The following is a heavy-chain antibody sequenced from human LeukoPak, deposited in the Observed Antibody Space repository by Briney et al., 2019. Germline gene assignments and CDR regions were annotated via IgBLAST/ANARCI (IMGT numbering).Heavy chain of an antibody. J-gene: IGHJ4*02. CDR3: ENRIWFGDSLGRCFDY. V-gene: IGHV3-30*02. CDR1: GFSFRDHR. CDR2: MRYDGSQI. D-gene: IGHD3-10*01. Sequence: GGSLRLSCMASGFSFRDHRIHWVRQAPGKGLEWVAFMRYDGSQILYTDSVKGRFIISRDNSKSTLHLQIDRLRLDDTAVYYCENRIWFGDSLGRCFDYWGQGTLVTVSP.